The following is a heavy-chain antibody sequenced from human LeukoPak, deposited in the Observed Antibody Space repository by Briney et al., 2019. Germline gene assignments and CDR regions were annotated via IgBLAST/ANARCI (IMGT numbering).Heavy chain of an antibody. Sequence: SETLSLTCAVYGGSFRGYYWSWIRQPPGKGLEWIGEINHSGSTNYNPSLKSRVTISVDTSKNQFSLKLSSVTAADTAVYYCARPAIVVVTAAKGSSSLSGDYWGQGTLVTVSS. J-gene: IGHJ4*02. CDR1: GGSFRGYY. CDR2: INHSGST. CDR3: ARPAIVVVTAAKGSSSLSGDY. V-gene: IGHV4-34*01. D-gene: IGHD2-2*01.